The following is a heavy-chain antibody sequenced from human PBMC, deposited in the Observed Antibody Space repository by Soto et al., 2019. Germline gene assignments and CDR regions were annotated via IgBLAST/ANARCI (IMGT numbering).Heavy chain of an antibody. Sequence: PGGSLRLSCAASGFTFSSYSMNWVRQAPGKGLEWVSSISSSSSYIYYADSVKGRFTISRDNAKNSLYLQMNSLRAEDTAVYYCARDYEDIVGFSNAFDIWGQGTMVTVSS. CDR1: GFTFSSYS. D-gene: IGHD2-15*01. CDR2: ISSSSSYI. V-gene: IGHV3-21*01. J-gene: IGHJ3*02. CDR3: ARDYEDIVGFSNAFDI.